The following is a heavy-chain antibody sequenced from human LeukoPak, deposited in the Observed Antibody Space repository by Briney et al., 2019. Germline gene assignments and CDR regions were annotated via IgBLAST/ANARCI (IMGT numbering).Heavy chain of an antibody. Sequence: PGGSLRLSCAASGFTFNSYAMHWVRQAPGKGLEWVAVITYDGSNKNHAGSVKSRVTISRDNSKNTLFLQMNSLRVEDTAVYYCVRDLTIVGVAQVHHWGQGTLVTVSS. CDR2: ITYDGSNK. D-gene: IGHD1-26*01. V-gene: IGHV3-30*04. CDR1: GFTFNSYA. CDR3: VRDLTIVGVAQVHH. J-gene: IGHJ5*02.